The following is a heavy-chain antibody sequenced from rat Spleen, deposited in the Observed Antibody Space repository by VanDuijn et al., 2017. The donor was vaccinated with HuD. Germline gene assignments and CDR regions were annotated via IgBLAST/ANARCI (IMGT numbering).Heavy chain of an antibody. Sequence: EVQLVESGGGLVQPGNSLKLSCAASGFTFSDYAMAWVRQSPTKGLEWVATITYDGRTTYYRDSVKGRFTIARDNAKSTLYLQMDSLRSEDTATYYCVRDGGYWYFDFWGPGTMVTVSS. J-gene: IGHJ1*01. CDR3: VRDGGYWYFDF. CDR2: ITYDGRTT. CDR1: GFTFSDYA. D-gene: IGHD1-11*01. V-gene: IGHV5-17*01.